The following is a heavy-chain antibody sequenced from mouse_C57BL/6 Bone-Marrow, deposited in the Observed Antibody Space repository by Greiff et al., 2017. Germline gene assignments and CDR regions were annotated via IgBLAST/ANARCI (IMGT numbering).Heavy chain of an antibody. D-gene: IGHD2-1*01. CDR2: ISSGSSTI. CDR3: ARGAFYYGNYIDY. V-gene: IGHV5-17*01. CDR1: GFTFSDYG. J-gene: IGHJ2*01. Sequence: EVKLMESGGGLVKPGGSLKLSCAASGFTFSDYGMHWVRQAPEKGLEWVAYISSGSSTIYYADTVKGRFTISRDNAKNTLFLQMTSLRSEDTAMYYCARGAFYYGNYIDYWGQGTTLTVSS.